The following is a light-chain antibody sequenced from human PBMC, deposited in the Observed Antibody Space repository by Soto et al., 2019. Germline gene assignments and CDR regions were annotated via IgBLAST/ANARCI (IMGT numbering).Light chain of an antibody. Sequence: IKMTQSPSTLSSSVGDRVSMTCGASKSIRRWLAWYPQKPGTAHKPRIFDAASWESRVPSRSSGSGSGTELTLPMSSLQPDAFATPYCTQYNRHSGTFGQRTKVDI. J-gene: IGKJ1*01. CDR3: TQYNRHSGT. V-gene: IGKV1-5*01. CDR1: KSIRRW. CDR2: DAA.